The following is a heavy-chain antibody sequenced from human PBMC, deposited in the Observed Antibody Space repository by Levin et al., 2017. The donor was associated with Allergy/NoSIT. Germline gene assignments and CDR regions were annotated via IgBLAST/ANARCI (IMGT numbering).Heavy chain of an antibody. CDR2: IHYSGST. CDR3: ARGAPIVRVVPFDL. V-gene: IGHV4-30-4*01. J-gene: IGHJ2*01. CDR1: GGSISSGDYQ. Sequence: SETLSLTCTVSGGSISSGDYQWSWIRQPPGTGLEWIGYIHYSGSTYYNPSLKSRVTISVDTSKNQFSLKLSSVTAADTAVYNCARGAPIVRVVPFDLWGRGTLVTVSS. D-gene: IGHD3-10*01.